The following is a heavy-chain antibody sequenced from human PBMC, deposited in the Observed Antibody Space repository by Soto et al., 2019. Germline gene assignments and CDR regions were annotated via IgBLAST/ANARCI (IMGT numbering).Heavy chain of an antibody. J-gene: IGHJ4*02. CDR3: ATRRPCTYFDY. Sequence: EVQLLDSGGGLVQPGGSLRLSCAASGFTFSSYAMNWVRQAPGKGLEWVSVISGSGDSTYYADSVKGRFTISRDNSKNPLYLQMNTLRTPDTALYYRATRRPCTYFDYWGQGPLVTLSS. CDR2: ISGSGDST. V-gene: IGHV3-23*01. D-gene: IGHD2-8*01. CDR1: GFTFSSYA.